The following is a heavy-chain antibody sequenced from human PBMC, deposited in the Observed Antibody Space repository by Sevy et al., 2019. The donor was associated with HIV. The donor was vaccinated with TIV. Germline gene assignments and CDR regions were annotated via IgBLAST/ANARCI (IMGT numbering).Heavy chain of an antibody. CDR2: ITLSGSSM. D-gene: IGHD6-19*01. CDR3: ARDRQGITVAGTAIDY. Sequence: GESLKISCAASGFTFSSYEMNWVRQAPGKGLEWISYITLSGSSMYYADSVKGRFTISRDNAKNSLYLQMNSLRAEDTAVYNCARDRQGITVAGTAIDYWGQGTLVTVSS. CDR1: GFTFSSYE. V-gene: IGHV3-48*03. J-gene: IGHJ4*02.